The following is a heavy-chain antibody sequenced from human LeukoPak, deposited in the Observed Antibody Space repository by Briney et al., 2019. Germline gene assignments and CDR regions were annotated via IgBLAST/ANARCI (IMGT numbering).Heavy chain of an antibody. J-gene: IGHJ4*02. D-gene: IGHD6-13*01. Sequence: SVKVSCKASGGTFSSYAISWVRQAPGQGLEWMGRIIPILGIANYAQKFQGRVTITADKSTSTAYMELSSLRSEDTAVYYCARVSRVEQRLVLEYWGQGTLVTVSS. CDR1: GGTFSSYA. CDR2: IIPILGIA. V-gene: IGHV1-69*04. CDR3: ARVSRVEQRLVLEY.